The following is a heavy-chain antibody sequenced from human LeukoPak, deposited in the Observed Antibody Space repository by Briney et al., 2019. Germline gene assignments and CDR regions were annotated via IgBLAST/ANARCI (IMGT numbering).Heavy chain of an antibody. V-gene: IGHV4-39*01. J-gene: IGHJ3*02. CDR1: GGSISSSSYY. CDR2: IYYSGST. Sequence: PSETLSLTCTVSGGSISSSSYYWGWIRQPPGKGLGWIGSIYYSGSTYYNPSLKSRVTISVDTSKNQFSLKLSSVTAADTAVYYCARHQNDFWSGYYHREGHAFDIWGQGTMVTVSS. CDR3: ARHQNDFWSGYYHREGHAFDI. D-gene: IGHD3-3*01.